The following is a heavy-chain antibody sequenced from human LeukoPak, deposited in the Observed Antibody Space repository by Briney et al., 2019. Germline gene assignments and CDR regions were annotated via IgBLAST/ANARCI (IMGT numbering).Heavy chain of an antibody. CDR3: ARGANDYGDYGGGGDY. CDR1: GYTFTGYY. CDR2: INPNSGGT. V-gene: IGHV1-2*04. Sequence: ASVKVSCKASGYTFTGYYMHWVRQAPGQGLEWMGWINPNSGGTNYAQKFQGWVTMTRDTSISTAYMELSRLRSDDTAVYYCARGANDYGDYGGGGDYWGQGTLVTVSS. D-gene: IGHD4-17*01. J-gene: IGHJ4*02.